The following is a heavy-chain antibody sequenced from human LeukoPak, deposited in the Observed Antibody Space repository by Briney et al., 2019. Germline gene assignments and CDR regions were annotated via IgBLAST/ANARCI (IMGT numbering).Heavy chain of an antibody. J-gene: IGHJ4*02. V-gene: IGHV1-46*01. CDR1: GYTFTSYY. CDR3: ARDEGVRAPIGYFDY. CDR2: INPSGGST. Sequence: ASVKVSCKASGYTFTSYYMHWVRQAPGQGLEWMGIINPSGGSTSYAQKFQGRVTMTRDMSTSTVYMELSSLRSEDTAVYYCARDEGVRAPIGYFDYWGQGTLITVSS. D-gene: IGHD3-10*01.